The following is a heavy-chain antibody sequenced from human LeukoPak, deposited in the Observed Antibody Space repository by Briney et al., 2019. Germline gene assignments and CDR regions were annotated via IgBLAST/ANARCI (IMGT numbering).Heavy chain of an antibody. CDR1: GFTFSSYS. CDR3: ARVGLGISAFDI. J-gene: IGHJ3*02. CDR2: ISSSSSYI. V-gene: IGHV3-21*01. Sequence: AGGSLRLSCAASGFTFSSYSMNWVRQAPGKGLEWVSSISSSSSYIYYADSVKGRFTISRDNAKNSLYLQMNSLRAEDTAAYYCARVGLGISAFDIWGQGQWSPSLQ. D-gene: IGHD3-16*01.